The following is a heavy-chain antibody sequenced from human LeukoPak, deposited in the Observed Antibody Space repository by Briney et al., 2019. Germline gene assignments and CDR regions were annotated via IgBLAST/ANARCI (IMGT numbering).Heavy chain of an antibody. J-gene: IGHJ6*03. CDR2: ITKSGDQT. CDR3: ARGSIAVVGSSKGYMDV. CDR1: GITFSNSA. V-gene: IGHV3-23*01. D-gene: IGHD6-13*01. Sequence: GGSLRLSCVPSGITFSNSALSWVRQAPGKGLEWVSTITKSGDQTHYADSMKGRFTISRDNSKTTLYLQTNSLRAEDTAVYYCARGSIAVVGSSKGYMDVWGKGTTVTVSS.